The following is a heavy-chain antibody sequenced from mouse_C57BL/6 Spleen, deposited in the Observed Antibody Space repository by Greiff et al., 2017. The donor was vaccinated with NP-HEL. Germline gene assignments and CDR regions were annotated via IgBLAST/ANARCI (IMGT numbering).Heavy chain of an antibody. CDR2: IYPSDSET. CDR1: GYTFTSYW. CDR3: ARKPTQRYFDV. Sequence: QVHVKQPGAELVRPGSSVKLSCKASGYTFTSYWMDWVKQRPGQGLEWIGNIYPSDSETHYNQKFKDKATLTVDKSSSTAYMQLSSLTSEDSAVYYCARKPTQRYFDVWGTGTTVTVSS. V-gene: IGHV1-61*01. J-gene: IGHJ1*03.